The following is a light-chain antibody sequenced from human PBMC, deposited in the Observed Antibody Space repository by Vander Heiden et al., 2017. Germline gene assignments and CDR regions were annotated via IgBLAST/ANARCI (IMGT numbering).Light chain of an antibody. CDR3: QSADSSGARGV. CDR1: APPKQD. CDR2: KDT. J-gene: IGLJ3*02. V-gene: IGLV3-25*03. Sequence: SYPLTQPPPVPLPPAQTARTHCPGDAPPKQDAICSQQKPGQAPVLVIYKDTERPSGIPERFSGSSSGTTVTVTISGVQSEDEADYYCQSADSSGARGVFGGGTKLTVL.